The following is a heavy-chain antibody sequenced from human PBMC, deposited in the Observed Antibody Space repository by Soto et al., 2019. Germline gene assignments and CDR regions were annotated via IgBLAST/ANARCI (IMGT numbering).Heavy chain of an antibody. CDR1: GFSLSTSGMG. V-gene: IGHV2-5*02. CDR3: ARMYYDTVSGLPCYFDC. D-gene: IGHD3-9*01. CDR2: IYWDDDR. J-gene: IGHJ4*02. Sequence: QVTLKEAGPTLLKPTQTLTLTCTFSGFSLSTSGMGVGWIRQPPGKALEWLALIYWDDDRPHSPSLKSRLTISKHNYKTRVMLTITKMDPLDTATYYCARMYYDTVSGLPCYFDCWRQGTLVTVSS.